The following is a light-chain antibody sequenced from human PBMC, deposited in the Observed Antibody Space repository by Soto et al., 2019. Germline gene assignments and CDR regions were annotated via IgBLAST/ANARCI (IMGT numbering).Light chain of an antibody. V-gene: IGKV3-20*01. CDR2: AAS. J-gene: IGKJ4*01. Sequence: IVLTQSPGTLSLSPGERATLSCRASQSFSTSYLAWYQQKPGQAPRLLIFAASSRASGIPDRFSGSGSGTDFTLTNDRLEPEAFAVYYCHQYSTSPLTFGGGTKVEI. CDR3: HQYSTSPLT. CDR1: QSFSTSY.